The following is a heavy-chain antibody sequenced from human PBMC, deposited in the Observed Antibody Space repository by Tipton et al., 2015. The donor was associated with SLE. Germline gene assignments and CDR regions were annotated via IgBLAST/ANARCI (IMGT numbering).Heavy chain of an antibody. D-gene: IGHD6-13*01. V-gene: IGHV4-61*02. Sequence: TLSLTCTVSGDSISSGSYYWTWIRQPAGKGLEWIGRISTTGSTIYNPSLRTRVTISVDTSKNQFSLKLSSVTAADTAVYYCARKYTTSWVDYFDYWGQGTLVTVSS. CDR1: GDSISSGSYY. J-gene: IGHJ4*02. CDR3: ARKYTTSWVDYFDY. CDR2: ISTTGST.